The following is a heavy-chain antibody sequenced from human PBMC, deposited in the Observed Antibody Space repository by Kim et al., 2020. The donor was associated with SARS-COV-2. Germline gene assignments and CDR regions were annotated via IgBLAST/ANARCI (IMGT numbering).Heavy chain of an antibody. J-gene: IGHJ4*02. D-gene: IGHD3-10*01. V-gene: IGHV3-23*01. CDR1: GFIFSNYA. Sequence: GGSLRLSCAGSGFIFSNYAVSWVRQAPGKGLEWLSAISSSGDGTFYTDSVRGRVTISRDNSKNTVYLQLNGLRVEDSAVYYCAKHWGSGTYYYYFDYWGQRALGTLSS. CDR2: ISSSGDGT. CDR3: AKHWGSGTYYYYFDY.